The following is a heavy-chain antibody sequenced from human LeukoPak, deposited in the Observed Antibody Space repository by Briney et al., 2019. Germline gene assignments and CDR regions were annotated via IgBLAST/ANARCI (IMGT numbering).Heavy chain of an antibody. J-gene: IGHJ4*02. V-gene: IGHV3-53*01. CDR2: IYSGGST. D-gene: IGHD4-17*01. Sequence: GGSLRLSCAASEFTVSTNYMNWVRQAPGKGLEWVSVIYSGGSTYYADSVKGRFTISRDNSENTLYLQMNSLRAEDTALYYCASRGALYGDYGFDYWGQGTLVTVSS. CDR3: ASRGALYGDYGFDY. CDR1: EFTVSTNY.